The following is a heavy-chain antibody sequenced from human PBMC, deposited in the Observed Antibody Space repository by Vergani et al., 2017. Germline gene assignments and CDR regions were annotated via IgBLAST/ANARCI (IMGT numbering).Heavy chain of an antibody. D-gene: IGHD3-16*01. Sequence: EVQLVQSGAEVKKPGESLKISCKGSGYSFTSYWIGWVRQMPGKGLEWMGIIYPGDSDTRYSPSFQGQVTISADKSISTAYMELSRLRSDDTAVYYCAGSHGFGVTFWGVCNWFDPWGQGTLVTVSS. V-gene: IGHV5-51*01. CDR1: GYSFTSYW. CDR2: IYPGDSDT. CDR3: AGSHGFGVTFWGVCNWFDP. J-gene: IGHJ5*02.